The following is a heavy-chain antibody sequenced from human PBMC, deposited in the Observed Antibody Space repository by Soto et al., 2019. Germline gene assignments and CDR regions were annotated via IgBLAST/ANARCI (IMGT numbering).Heavy chain of an antibody. V-gene: IGHV1-69*06. J-gene: IGHJ4*02. D-gene: IGHD2-2*02. CDR1: GGTFSSYA. CDR2: IIPIFGTA. Sequence: QVQLVQSGAEVKKPGSSVKVSCKASGGTFSSYAISWVRQAPGQGLEWMGGIIPIFGTANYAQKFQGRVTITADKSTSTAYMELSSLRSEDTAMYYCASYCSSTSCYNYFDYWGQGTLVTVSS. CDR3: ASYCSSTSCYNYFDY.